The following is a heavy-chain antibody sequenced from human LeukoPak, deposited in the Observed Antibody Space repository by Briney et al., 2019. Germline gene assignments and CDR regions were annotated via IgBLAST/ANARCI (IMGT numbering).Heavy chain of an antibody. CDR1: GFTVSTNY. D-gene: IGHD6-19*01. Sequence: GGSLRLSCAASGFTVSTNYMSWVRQAPGKGLEWVSVIYSGDTTFYADSVRGKSTISRDNSKNTLYLQMNSLRAEDTAVYYCARGSGWLDYWGQGTLVTVSS. V-gene: IGHV3-66*01. CDR3: ARGSGWLDY. CDR2: IYSGDTT. J-gene: IGHJ4*02.